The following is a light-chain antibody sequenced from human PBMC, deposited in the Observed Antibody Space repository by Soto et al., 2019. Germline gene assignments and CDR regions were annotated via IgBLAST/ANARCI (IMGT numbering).Light chain of an antibody. V-gene: IGKV3-15*01. CDR2: GAS. J-gene: IGKJ4*01. CDR1: QSVNNN. CDR3: KQYNNSHLT. Sequence: EIVMTQSPATLSVSPGERATLSCRASQSVNNNLAWYQQKPGQAPRLLIYGASARATGIPARFSGSGSGTEFRPSNSSLQSGDLAVYDYKQYNNSHLTFRGGTKVEIK.